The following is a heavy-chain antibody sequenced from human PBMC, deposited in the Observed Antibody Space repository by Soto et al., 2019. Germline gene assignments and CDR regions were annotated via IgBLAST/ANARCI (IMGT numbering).Heavy chain of an antibody. V-gene: IGHV1-58*01. D-gene: IGHD2-2*01. CDR2: IVVGSGNT. J-gene: IGHJ6*02. CDR1: GFTFTSSA. Sequence: SVKVSCKASGFTFTSSAVQWVRQARGQRLEWVGWIVVGSGNTNYAQKFQERVTITRDMSTSTAYMELSSLRSEDTAVYYCAAVAVGYCSSTSCYGPLYYYYAMDVRGQGTTVTVSS. CDR3: AAVAVGYCSSTSCYGPLYYYYAMDV.